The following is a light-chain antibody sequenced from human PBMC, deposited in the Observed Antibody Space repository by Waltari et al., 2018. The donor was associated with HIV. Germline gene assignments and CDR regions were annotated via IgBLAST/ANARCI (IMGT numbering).Light chain of an antibody. Sequence: NFVLTKPHSVSESPGKTVTSSCTRNSRSIASNYVQWYQQRPGSSPTTVIYEDTQRPSGVPDRFSGSIDSSSNSASLIISGLTTEDEADYYCQSYGSTNQVFGGGTKLTVL. CDR1: SRSIASNY. J-gene: IGLJ2*01. V-gene: IGLV6-57*01. CDR2: EDT. CDR3: QSYGSTNQV.